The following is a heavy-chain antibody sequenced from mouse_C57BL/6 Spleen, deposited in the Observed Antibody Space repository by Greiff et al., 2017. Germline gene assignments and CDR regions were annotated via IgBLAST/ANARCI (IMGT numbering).Heavy chain of an antibody. Sequence: VQLQQPGAELVMPGASLKLSCKASGYTFTSYWMHWVKQRPGQGLEWIGEIDPSDSYTNYNQKFKGKSTLTVDKSSSTAYMQLSSLTSEDSAVYYCALRRRCYAMDYWGQGTSVTVSS. CDR1: GYTFTSYW. CDR2: IDPSDSYT. J-gene: IGHJ4*01. CDR3: ALRRRCYAMDY. V-gene: IGHV1-69*01.